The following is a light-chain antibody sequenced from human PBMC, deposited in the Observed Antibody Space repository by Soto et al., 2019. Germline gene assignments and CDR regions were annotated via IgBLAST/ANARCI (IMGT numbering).Light chain of an antibody. CDR1: QSVGSK. CDR3: QQYYNYVT. V-gene: IGKV3-15*01. CDR2: GAS. Sequence: EIVMTQSPATLSVSPGERATLSCRASQSVGSKLAWYQHKPGQAPRLLIFGASTRAAGCPARFSGSGSGTEFTLTISSLQSEDFAVYSCQQYYNYVTFGQGTRLEIK. J-gene: IGKJ5*01.